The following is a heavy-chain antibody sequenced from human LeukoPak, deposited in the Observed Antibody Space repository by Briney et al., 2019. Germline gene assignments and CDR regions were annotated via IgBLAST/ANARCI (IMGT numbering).Heavy chain of an antibody. Sequence: PGGSLRLSCAVSGFTFSRYGMHWVRQAPGKGLEWVAYLLYDGSNEQYADSVKGRFSISRDNSKNILYLQMSSLRAEDTAVYYCAKDLTLVVETANPYGDFDYWGQGTLVTVSS. V-gene: IGHV3-30*02. CDR1: GFTFSRYG. J-gene: IGHJ4*02. CDR3: AKDLTLVVETANPYGDFDY. CDR2: LLYDGSNE. D-gene: IGHD2-21*02.